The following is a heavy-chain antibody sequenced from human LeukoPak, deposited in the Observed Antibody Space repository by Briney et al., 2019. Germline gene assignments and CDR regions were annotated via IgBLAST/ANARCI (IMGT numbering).Heavy chain of an antibody. J-gene: IGHJ4*02. CDR3: ARGPSSPITIFGVVYHFDY. CDR2: IYYSGST. D-gene: IGHD3-3*01. V-gene: IGHV4-30-4*08. Sequence: PSQTLSLTCTVSGGSISSGDYYWSWIRQPPGKGPEWIGYIYYSGSTYYNPSLKSRVTISVDTSKNQFSLNLSSVTAADTAVYYCARGPSSPITIFGVVYHFDYWGQGTLVTVSS. CDR1: GGSISSGDYY.